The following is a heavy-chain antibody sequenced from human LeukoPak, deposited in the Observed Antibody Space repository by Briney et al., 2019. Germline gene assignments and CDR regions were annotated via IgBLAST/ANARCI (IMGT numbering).Heavy chain of an antibody. D-gene: IGHD3-10*01. Sequence: GASVKVSCKASGYTFTDYCMHWVRQAPGQGLEWMGWINPNSGGTNYAQKFQGWVTMTRDTSISTAYMELSRLRPDDTAVYYCARDSETYGSGSYYNYYGMDVWGQGTTVTVS. CDR2: INPNSGGT. J-gene: IGHJ6*02. CDR3: ARDSETYGSGSYYNYYGMDV. CDR1: GYTFTDYC. V-gene: IGHV1-2*04.